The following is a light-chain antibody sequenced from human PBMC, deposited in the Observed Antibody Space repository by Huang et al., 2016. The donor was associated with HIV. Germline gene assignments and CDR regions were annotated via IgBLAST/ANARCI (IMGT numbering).Light chain of an antibody. Sequence: EIVMTQSPATLSVFPGERATLSCRASQSVSSNLAWYQQKPGQAPRLLIYGASTRGTGIPARCSGSGSGTEFTLTISSLQSEDFAVYYCQQYNDWPLFTFGPGTKVDIK. CDR1: QSVSSN. CDR3: QQYNDWPLFT. J-gene: IGKJ3*01. CDR2: GAS. V-gene: IGKV3-15*01.